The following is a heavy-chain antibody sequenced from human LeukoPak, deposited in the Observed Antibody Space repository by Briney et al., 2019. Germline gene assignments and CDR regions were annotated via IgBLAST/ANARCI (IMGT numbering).Heavy chain of an antibody. CDR3: ARADVVVTGMVDY. CDR1: GYTFTSYD. D-gene: IGHD2-21*02. J-gene: IGHJ4*02. V-gene: IGHV1-8*01. CDR2: MNPNSGNT. Sequence: ASVKVSXKASGYTFTSYDINWVRQAPGQGLEWMGWMNPNSGNTGYAQKFQGRVTMTRNTSISTAYMELSSLRSEDTAVYYCARADVVVTGMVDYWGQGTLVTVSS.